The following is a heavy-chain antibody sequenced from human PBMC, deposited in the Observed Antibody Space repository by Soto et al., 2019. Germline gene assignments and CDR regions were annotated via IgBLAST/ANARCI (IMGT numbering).Heavy chain of an antibody. CDR3: ARGIGTLRVGYYCDY. J-gene: IGHJ4*02. Sequence: PSETLYLTCAVSGGSISSGGYSWSWIQQPPGKGLEWIGHIQHIVSTYYNPSLKSRVTMSVDRSENQFSLRLNSVTAADTAVYYCARGIGTLRVGYYCDYWGQEALV. CDR2: IQHIVST. V-gene: IGHV4-30-2*01. CDR1: GGSISSGGYS. D-gene: IGHD1-1*01.